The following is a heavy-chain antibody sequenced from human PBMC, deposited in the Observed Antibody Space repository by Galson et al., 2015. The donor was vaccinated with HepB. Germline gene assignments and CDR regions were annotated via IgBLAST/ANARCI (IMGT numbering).Heavy chain of an antibody. CDR3: ARDSGITGADDY. D-gene: IGHD1-14*01. CDR2: IYRNGLTI. CDR1: GFVFSAYS. J-gene: IGHJ4*02. V-gene: IGHV3-48*01. Sequence: SLRLSCAASGFVFSAYSMTWVRQAPGKGLEWVSYIYRNGLTIYYADSVKGRFTISRDNAKNSLYLQMNSLRAEDMAVYYCARDSGITGADDYWGQGTLVTVSS.